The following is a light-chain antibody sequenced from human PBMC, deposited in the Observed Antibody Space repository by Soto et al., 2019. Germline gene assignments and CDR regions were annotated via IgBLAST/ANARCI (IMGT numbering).Light chain of an antibody. CDR3: GTWDSSLSAMV. J-gene: IGLJ3*02. CDR2: DHN. Sequence: QSVLTQPASVSGSPGQAITISCSGTTSNIGNNYVSWYQQLPGTAPKLLIYDHNKRPSGIPDRFSGSKSGTSATLGITGLQTGDEADYYCGTWDSSLSAMVFGGGTKLTVL. V-gene: IGLV1-51*01. CDR1: TSNIGNNY.